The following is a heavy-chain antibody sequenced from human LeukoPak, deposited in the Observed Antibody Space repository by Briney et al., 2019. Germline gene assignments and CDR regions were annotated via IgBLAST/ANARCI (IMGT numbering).Heavy chain of an antibody. V-gene: IGHV1-69*05. CDR3: ARHFGVVTVNGAFDY. Sequence: ASVKVSCKASGGTFSSYAISWVRQAPGQGLEWMGGIIPIFGTANYAXXFQXXVTITTDESTSTAYMYLSSLRSEDTAVYYCARHFGVVTVNGAFDYXXXGXLVTVSS. J-gene: IGHJ4*02. CDR1: GGTFSSYA. D-gene: IGHD3-3*01. CDR2: IIPIFGTA.